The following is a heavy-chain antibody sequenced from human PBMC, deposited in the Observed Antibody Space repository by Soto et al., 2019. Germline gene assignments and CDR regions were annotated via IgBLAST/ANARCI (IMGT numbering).Heavy chain of an antibody. CDR1: GGTFSSYA. CDR3: ARERRTVTLTPLALYYGMDV. Sequence: PWASVKVSCKASGGTFSSYAISWVRQAPGQGLEWMGGIIPIFGTANYAQKFQGRVTITADKSTSTAYMELSSLRSEDTAVYYCARERRTVTLTPLALYYGMDVWGQGTTVTVSS. D-gene: IGHD4-17*01. V-gene: IGHV1-69*06. CDR2: IIPIFGTA. J-gene: IGHJ6*02.